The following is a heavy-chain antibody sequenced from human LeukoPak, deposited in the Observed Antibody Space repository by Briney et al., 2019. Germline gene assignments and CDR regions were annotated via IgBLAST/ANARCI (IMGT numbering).Heavy chain of an antibody. Sequence: PGGSLRLSCAASGFTFSSYGMRWVRQAPGKGLEWVAVIWYDGSNKYYADSVKGRFTISRDNSKNTLYLQMNSLRAEDTAVYYCARAYCSSTSCYYYYGMDVWGQGTTVTVSS. CDR2: IWYDGSNK. CDR1: GFTFSSYG. CDR3: ARAYCSSTSCYYYYGMDV. V-gene: IGHV3-33*08. J-gene: IGHJ6*02. D-gene: IGHD2-2*01.